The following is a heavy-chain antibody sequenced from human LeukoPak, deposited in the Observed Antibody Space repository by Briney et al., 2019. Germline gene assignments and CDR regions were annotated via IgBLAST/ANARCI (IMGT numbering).Heavy chain of an antibody. V-gene: IGHV4-4*02. CDR2: IYHSGST. J-gene: IGHJ5*02. CDR3: ASHAREKLLLYNWFDP. CDR1: GGSISSSNW. Sequence: KPSQTLSLTCAVSGGSISSSNWWSWVRRPPGKGLEWMGEIYHSGSTNYNPSLKSRVTISVDKSKNQFSLKLSSVTAADTAVYYCASHAREKLLLYNWFDPWGQGTLVTVSS. D-gene: IGHD2-15*01.